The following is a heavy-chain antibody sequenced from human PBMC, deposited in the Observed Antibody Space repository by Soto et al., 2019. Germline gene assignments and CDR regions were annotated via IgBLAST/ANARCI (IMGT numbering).Heavy chain of an antibody. V-gene: IGHV4-59*08. D-gene: IGHD3-16*01. CDR3: ARRLSGGGDHGWTFDY. Sequence: TSETLSLTCTVSGGSISSYYWSWIRQPPGKGLEWIGYIYYSGSTNYNPSLKSRVTISVDTSKNQFSLKLSSVTAADTAVYYCARRLSGGGDHGWTFDYWGQGTLVTVSS. CDR1: GGSISSYY. J-gene: IGHJ4*02. CDR2: IYYSGST.